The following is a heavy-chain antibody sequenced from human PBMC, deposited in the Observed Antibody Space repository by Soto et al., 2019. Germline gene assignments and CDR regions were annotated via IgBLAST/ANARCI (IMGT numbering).Heavy chain of an antibody. J-gene: IGHJ4*02. CDR1: GGTFSSLG. CDR3: ATRGTQGRWLAFEDY. D-gene: IGHD3-3*02. CDR2: IIPISGRT. Sequence: QVQLLQSGAEVKRPGSSVKVSCEASGGTFSSLGFTWVRQAPGQGLEWMEGIIPISGRTTFAQTFQGRVKITSDEFTRATYTKQTNLTIDVPAIYFCATRGTQGRWLAFEDYWGQGTLVTVSS. V-gene: IGHV1-69*01.